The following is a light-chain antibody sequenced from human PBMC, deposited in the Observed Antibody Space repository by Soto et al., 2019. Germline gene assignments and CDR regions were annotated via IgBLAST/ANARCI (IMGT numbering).Light chain of an antibody. CDR1: QSISSW. CDR2: DAS. V-gene: IGKV1-5*01. J-gene: IGKJ3*01. Sequence: DIQMTQSPSTLSASVGDRVTITCRASQSISSWLAWYQQKPGKAPKVLIYDASNLESGVPARFSGSGSGTEFTLTISSLQPDGFATYYCQQYNSYVFTFGPGTRVEIK. CDR3: QQYNSYVFT.